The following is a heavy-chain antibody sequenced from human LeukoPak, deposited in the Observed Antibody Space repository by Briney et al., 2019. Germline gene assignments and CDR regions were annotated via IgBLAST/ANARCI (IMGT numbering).Heavy chain of an antibody. Sequence: SSETLSLTCAVYGGSFSGYYWSWIRQPPGKGLEWIGYIYYSGSTYYNPSLKSRVTISVDTSKNQFSLRLSSVTAADTAVYYCARVLNVLLWFGESPRAFDIWGQGTMVTVSS. J-gene: IGHJ3*02. CDR2: IYYSGST. D-gene: IGHD3-10*01. CDR3: ARVLNVLLWFGESPRAFDI. CDR1: GGSFSGYY. V-gene: IGHV4-30-4*08.